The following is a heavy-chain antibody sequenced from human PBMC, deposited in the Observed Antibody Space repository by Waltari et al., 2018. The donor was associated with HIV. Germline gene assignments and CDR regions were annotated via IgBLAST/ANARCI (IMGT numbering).Heavy chain of an antibody. J-gene: IGHJ5*01. CDR1: GGAFVSHT. V-gene: IGHV1-69*08. D-gene: IGHD3-10*01. CDR3: ASARETMGVDFDS. Sequence: QVQLVQSGAEVKKPGSSVKVSCKASGGAFVSHTFNWVRQAPGQGLEWMGRASAMFGTGNYTRKCEGRVTSTADKSTTTAYMELNGLRIDDTAVYYCASARETMGVDFDSWGQGTLVTVS. CDR2: ASAMFGTG.